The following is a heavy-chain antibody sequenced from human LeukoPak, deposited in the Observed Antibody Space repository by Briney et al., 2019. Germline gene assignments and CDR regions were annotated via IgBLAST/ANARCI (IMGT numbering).Heavy chain of an antibody. CDR2: ISGSGGTI. V-gene: IGHV3-23*01. Sequence: GGSLRLSCAASGFTFSSYAMNWVRQAPRKGLEWVSVISGSGGTIYYADPVKGRFTISRDNSKNTLYLQMNSLRAEDTAVYFCAKVGPVTGTRAQDYWGQGTLVTVSS. J-gene: IGHJ4*02. CDR1: GFTFSSYA. D-gene: IGHD6-19*01. CDR3: AKVGPVTGTRAQDY.